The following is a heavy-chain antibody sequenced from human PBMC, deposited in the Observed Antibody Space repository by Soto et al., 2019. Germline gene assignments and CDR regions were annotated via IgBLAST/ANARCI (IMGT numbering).Heavy chain of an antibody. J-gene: IGHJ6*04. CDR1: GYTFTSYD. CDR2: MNPNSANT. V-gene: IGHV1-8*01. D-gene: IGHD3-10*01. CDR3: AREGVRAMAV. Sequence: QVQLVQSGAEVKKPGASVKVSCKASGYTFTSYDINWVRQATGQGLEWMGWMNPNSANTGYAQKFQGRVTMTRNTSISTAHTEMSRLRSYDTAVYLCAREGVRAMAVWCTGTAVSVSS.